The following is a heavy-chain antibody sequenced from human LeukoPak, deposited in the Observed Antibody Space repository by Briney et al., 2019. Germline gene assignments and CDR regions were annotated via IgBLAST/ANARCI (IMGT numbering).Heavy chain of an antibody. V-gene: IGHV3-23*01. J-gene: IGHJ4*02. CDR1: GFTLRSSA. D-gene: IGHD2-8*01. Sequence: LPGGSLRLSCAASGFTLRSSAMSWVRQAPGKGLEWVSAISGDGGTISYAASVRGRFTISRDNAKNTLFLQMSSLRAGDTALNYCAKELYGNPSGYWGQGTRVTVSS. CDR3: AKELYGNPSGY. CDR2: ISGDGGTI.